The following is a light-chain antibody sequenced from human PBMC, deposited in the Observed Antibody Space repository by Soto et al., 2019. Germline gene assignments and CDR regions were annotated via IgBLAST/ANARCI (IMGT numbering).Light chain of an antibody. V-gene: IGKV3-15*01. Sequence: SATTLSGSAGESAALSGSASQSVSSNLAWYQQKPGQAPRLLIYGASTRATGIPARFSGSGSGTEFTLTISCLQSEDFAVYYCQQYNNWPPWTFGQGTKVDIK. CDR1: QSVSSN. CDR3: QQYNNWPPWT. CDR2: GAS. J-gene: IGKJ1*01.